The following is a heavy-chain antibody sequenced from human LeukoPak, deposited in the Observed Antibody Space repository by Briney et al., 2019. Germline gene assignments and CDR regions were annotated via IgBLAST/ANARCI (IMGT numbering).Heavy chain of an antibody. CDR3: ARDRRPRAVAGAYISYGMDV. CDR2: VNPYRTS. Sequence: SETLSLTCSVSGGSTNNYFWSWIRQSAGKGLEWIGRVNPYRTSNYNPSLKSRVTMSVDTSKNLVSLRLTSLTAADTAVYYCARDRRPRAVAGAYISYGMDVWGQGTTVTVSS. V-gene: IGHV4-4*07. CDR1: GGSTNNYF. J-gene: IGHJ6*02. D-gene: IGHD6-19*01.